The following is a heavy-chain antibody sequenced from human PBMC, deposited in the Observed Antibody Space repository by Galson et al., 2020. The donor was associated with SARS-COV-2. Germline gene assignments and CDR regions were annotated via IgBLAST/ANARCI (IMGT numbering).Heavy chain of an antibody. V-gene: IGHV1-18*01. J-gene: IGHJ4*01. CDR2: LSADNGNT. CDR1: GYTFTSYG. CDR3: ALTTVTYEDFDY. D-gene: IGHD4-17*01. Sequence: ASATVSCPASGYTFTSYGISWVRQAPGQGLEWMGWLSADNGNTNYAQKLQGIDTMTTDTSTSTAFMELRSLRSDDTAVYYCALTTVTYEDFDYGGHGTRVTVTS.